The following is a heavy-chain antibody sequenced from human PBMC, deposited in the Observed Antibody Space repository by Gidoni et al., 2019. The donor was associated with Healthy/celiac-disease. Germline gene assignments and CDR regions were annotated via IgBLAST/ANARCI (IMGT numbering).Heavy chain of an antibody. CDR2: ISYDGSNK. CDR3: ASTYNGAFDI. V-gene: IGHV3-30*03. D-gene: IGHD1-1*01. J-gene: IGHJ3*02. CDR1: GFTFSSYG. Sequence: QVQLVESGGGVVQPGRSLRLSCAASGFTFSSYGMHWVRQAPGKGLEWVAVISYDGSNKYYADSVKGRFTISRDNSKNTLYLQMNSLRAEDTAVYYCASTYNGAFDIWGQGTMVTVSS.